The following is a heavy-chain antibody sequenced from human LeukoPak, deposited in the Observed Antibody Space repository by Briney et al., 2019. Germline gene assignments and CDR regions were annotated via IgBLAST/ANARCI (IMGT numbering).Heavy chain of an antibody. D-gene: IGHD1-1*01. CDR3: ATTVEATGQSFC. V-gene: IGHV3-74*01. Sequence: GGSLRLSCAASGLTFSHYWMHWVRQAPGKGLVWVSHVTGDGTNTRYADSVKGRFTISRDNAKNTVYLQMNSLRAEDTAVYYCATTVEATGQSFCWGQGTLVSVSP. CDR2: VTGDGTNT. J-gene: IGHJ4*02. CDR1: GLTFSHYW.